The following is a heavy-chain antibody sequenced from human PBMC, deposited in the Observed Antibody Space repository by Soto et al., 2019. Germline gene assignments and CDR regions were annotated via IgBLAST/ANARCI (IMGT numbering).Heavy chain of an antibody. V-gene: IGHV4-39*01. CDR1: GGSISSSSYY. CDR3: ARRDYDILTGYYFAHLXYDY. Sequence: SETLSLTCTVSGGSISSSSYYWGWIRQPPGKGLEWIGSIYYSGSTYYNPSLKSRVTISVDTSKNQFSLKLSSVTAADTAVYYCARRDYDILTGYYFAHLXYDYWGQGTLVTVSS. D-gene: IGHD3-9*01. CDR2: IYYSGST. J-gene: IGHJ4*02.